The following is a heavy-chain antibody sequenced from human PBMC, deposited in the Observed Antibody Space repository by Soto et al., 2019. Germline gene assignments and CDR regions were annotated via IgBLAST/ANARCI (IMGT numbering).Heavy chain of an antibody. J-gene: IGHJ6*02. V-gene: IGHV1-69*05. D-gene: IGHD4-4*01. CDR3: ARDNDRLQLGGNSYYILDV. CDR1: GGTFSSSA. CDR2: IIPLFRTP. Sequence: QVQLVQSGAEMKEPGSSVKVSCKTSGGTFSSSAISWLRQAPGQGLEWMGGIIPLFRTPDYAQKFQGRVTXAXDQXTSTAYMELSSLISEDTAVYYCARDNDRLQLGGNSYYILDVWGQGTTITVSS.